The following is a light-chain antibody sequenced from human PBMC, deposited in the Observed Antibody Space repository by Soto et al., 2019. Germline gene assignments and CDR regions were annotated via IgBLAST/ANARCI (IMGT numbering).Light chain of an antibody. CDR3: QQRSRWPPIT. J-gene: IGKJ5*01. Sequence: EIVLTPSPAPLSLSPGERATLSCRASQSVSSYLAWYQQTPGQAPRLLIYDASNRATDIPVRFSGSGSGTEFTLTISSLQSEDFAVSYCQQRSRWPPITFGQGTRLEIK. CDR2: DAS. V-gene: IGKV3-11*01. CDR1: QSVSSY.